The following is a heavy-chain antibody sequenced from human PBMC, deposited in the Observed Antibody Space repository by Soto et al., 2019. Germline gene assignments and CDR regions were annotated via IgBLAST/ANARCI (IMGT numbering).Heavy chain of an antibody. CDR3: AKEFGWELQLSHPYYNSGMDV. D-gene: IGHD1-1*01. CDR2: MSFDGSNK. Sequence: QVQLVESGGGVVQPGRSLRLSCAASGFTFRSYGMHWVRQAPGKGLEWVALMSFDGSNKYYADSVRGRFTISSDNSKSTLYRQRDILRPEDTAVYYCAKEFGWELQLSHPYYNSGMDVWGQGTTVTVSS. CDR1: GFTFRSYG. J-gene: IGHJ6*02. V-gene: IGHV3-30*18.